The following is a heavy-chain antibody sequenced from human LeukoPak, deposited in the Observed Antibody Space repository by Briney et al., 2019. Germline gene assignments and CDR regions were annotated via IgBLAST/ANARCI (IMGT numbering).Heavy chain of an antibody. CDR3: TKSDHFDY. CDR1: GFTVSNNY. D-gene: IGHD2-21*02. Sequence: GGSLRLSCAASGFTVSNNYMSWVRQAPGKGLVWVSRGEGDGSTSTYADSVKGRFTISRDNAKNTLYLQMNSLRAEDTAMYYCTKSDHFDYWGQGTLVTVSS. J-gene: IGHJ4*02. V-gene: IGHV3-74*03. CDR2: GEGDGSTS.